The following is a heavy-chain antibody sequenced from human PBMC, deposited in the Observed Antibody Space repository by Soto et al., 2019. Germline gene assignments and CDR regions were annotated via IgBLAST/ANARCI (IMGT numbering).Heavy chain of an antibody. CDR2: ISYDGSNK. CDR1: GFTFSSYG. V-gene: IGHV3-30*18. CDR3: AKEVPYGDYQGGFDY. D-gene: IGHD4-17*01. Sequence: QVQLVESGGGVVQPGRSLRLSCAASGFTFSSYGMHWVRQAPGKGLEWVAVISYDGSNKYYADSVKGRFTISRDNSKNTLDLQMNSLRAEDTAVYYCAKEVPYGDYQGGFDYWGQGTLVTVSS. J-gene: IGHJ4*02.